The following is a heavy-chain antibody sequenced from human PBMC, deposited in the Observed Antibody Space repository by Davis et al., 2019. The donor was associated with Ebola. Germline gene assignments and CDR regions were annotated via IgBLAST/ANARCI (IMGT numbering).Heavy chain of an antibody. CDR1: GYTFTSYD. CDR3: AAGGGYCSSTSCYMGVGYYYGMDV. Sequence: ASVKVSCKASGYTFTSYDINWVRQATGQGLEWMGWMNPNSGNTGYAQKFQGRVTMTRDTSTSTVYMELSSLRSEDTAVYYCAAGGGYCSSTSCYMGVGYYYGMDVWGQGTTVTVSS. CDR2: MNPNSGNT. D-gene: IGHD2-2*02. V-gene: IGHV1-8*01. J-gene: IGHJ6*02.